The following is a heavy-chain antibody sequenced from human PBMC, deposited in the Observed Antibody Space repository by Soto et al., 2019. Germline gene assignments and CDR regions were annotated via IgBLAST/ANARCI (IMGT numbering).Heavy chain of an antibody. Sequence: PSETLSLTCTVSGGSIINCYCSWILQPPWKGLEWIGYMYYSGSTNYNPSLKSRVTISIDTSKNQFSLKLSSVTAADTAGYYCARAGTATLSVYWGQGTLVTVPP. CDR1: GGSIINCY. J-gene: IGHJ4*02. V-gene: IGHV4-59*12. D-gene: IGHD2-15*01. CDR2: MYYSGST. CDR3: ARAGTATLSVY.